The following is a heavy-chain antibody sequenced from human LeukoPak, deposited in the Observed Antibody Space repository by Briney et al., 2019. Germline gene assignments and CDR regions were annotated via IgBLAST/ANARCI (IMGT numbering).Heavy chain of an antibody. J-gene: IGHJ4*02. CDR1: GFTFSTHW. D-gene: IGHD3-3*01. V-gene: IGHV3-7*01. CDR3: ASGYLDDFWSGHF. Sequence: GGSLRLSCVASGFTFSTHWLSWVRQVPGKGLEWVANIKEDGSAKYYVDSVKGRFTISRDNAKKSLYLQMDSLRAEDSAVYYCASGYLDDFWSGHFWGQGTQVTVSS. CDR2: IKEDGSAK.